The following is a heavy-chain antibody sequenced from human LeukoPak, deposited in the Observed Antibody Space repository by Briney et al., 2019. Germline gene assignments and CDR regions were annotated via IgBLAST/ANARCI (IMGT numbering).Heavy chain of an antibody. CDR2: IYDSGST. V-gene: IGHV4-39*07. CDR1: GGSIRSSYYY. Sequence: SETLSLTCTVSGGSIRSSYYYWGWIRQPPGKGLEWIGSIYDSGSTYYNPSLKSRVTISVDTSKNQFSLKLSSVTAADTAVYYCASSLITGTQELDYWGQGTLVTVSS. J-gene: IGHJ4*02. CDR3: ASSLITGTQELDY. D-gene: IGHD1-7*01.